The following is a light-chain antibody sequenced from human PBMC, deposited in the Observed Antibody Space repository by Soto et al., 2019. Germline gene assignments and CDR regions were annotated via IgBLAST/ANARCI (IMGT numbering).Light chain of an antibody. CDR2: AAD. V-gene: IGKV1-16*01. CDR3: QEYNGYSTWK. CDR1: QSITNY. J-gene: IGKJ1*01. Sequence: DIQMTQSPSCLSASVGDTVTITCRASQSITNYFTWFQQKPGKAPSLLIFAADNLQEWVPSRFSGSRSGTEFTLTISSLQPDDFATYYCQEYNGYSTWKFGQGTKVHIK.